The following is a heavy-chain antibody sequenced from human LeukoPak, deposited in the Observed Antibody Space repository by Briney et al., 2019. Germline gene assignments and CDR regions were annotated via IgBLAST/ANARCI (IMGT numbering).Heavy chain of an antibody. J-gene: IGHJ4*02. CDR1: GGTFSSYA. D-gene: IGHD3-22*01. Sequence: GASVKVSCKASGGTFSSYAISWVRQAPGQGLEWMGRIIPILGIANYAQKFQGRVTITADKSTSTAYMELSSLRSEDTAVYYCATPGPNNYDSSGYYFDYWGQGTLVTVSS. CDR3: ATPGPNNYDSSGYYFDY. CDR2: IIPILGIA. V-gene: IGHV1-69*04.